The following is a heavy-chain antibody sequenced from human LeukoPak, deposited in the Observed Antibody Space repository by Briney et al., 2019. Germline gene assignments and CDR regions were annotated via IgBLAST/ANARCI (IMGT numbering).Heavy chain of an antibody. J-gene: IGHJ4*02. Sequence: PGGSLRLSCAASGFTFSSYGMHWVRQAPGKGLEWVAVISYDGSNKYYADSVKGRFTISRDNSKNTLYLQMNSLRVGDTAVYYCARDRGFSGSDCPDYWGQGTLVTVSS. D-gene: IGHD5-12*01. CDR3: ARDRGFSGSDCPDY. CDR1: GFTFSSYG. CDR2: ISYDGSNK. V-gene: IGHV3-30*03.